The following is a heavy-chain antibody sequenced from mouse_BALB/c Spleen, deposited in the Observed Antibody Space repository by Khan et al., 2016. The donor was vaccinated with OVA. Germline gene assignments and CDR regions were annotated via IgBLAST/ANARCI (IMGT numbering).Heavy chain of an antibody. J-gene: IGHJ1*01. D-gene: IGHD2-10*02. CDR3: ARPAYDPRDFEV. Sequence: EVQLQQSGAELVKPGASVKLSCTASGFNIKDTYLHWVKQRPEQGLEWIGRIAPANGNTQYDPKFQGQATLTSDTYSNTAYLQLNNLTSEDTAVYYCARPAYDPRDFEVWGAGTTGTVSS. CDR2: IAPANGNT. V-gene: IGHV14-3*02. CDR1: GFNIKDTY.